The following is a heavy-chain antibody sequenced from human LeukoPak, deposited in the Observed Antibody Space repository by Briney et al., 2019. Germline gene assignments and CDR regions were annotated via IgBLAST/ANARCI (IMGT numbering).Heavy chain of an antibody. D-gene: IGHD4-23*01. CDR3: ARGSNSVAY. CDR1: GGSFSDSY. J-gene: IGHJ4*02. V-gene: IGHV4-34*01. CDR2: ISHSGDT. Sequence: SETLSLTCAVYGGSFSDSYWSWNRQPPGEGLEWVGEISHSGDTNYNPSLKSRVTISVDTSKNQFSLNLSSVTAADTAVYYCARGSNSVAYWGQGTLVTVSS.